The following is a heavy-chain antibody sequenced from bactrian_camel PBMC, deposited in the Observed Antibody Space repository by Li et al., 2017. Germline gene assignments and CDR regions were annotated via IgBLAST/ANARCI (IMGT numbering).Heavy chain of an antibody. D-gene: IGHD3*01. CDR3: ALKWGTRDCYSGSTPDFTS. V-gene: IGHV3S53*01. CDR1: GYLYSSAC. Sequence: VESGGGSAQAGGSLRLSCAASGYLYSSACMGWLRQAPGEEREGVASIDSDGTTTYADSVKGRFTISLDKSNKAVILQMRDLTLGDTAMYYCALKWGTRDCYSGSTPDFTSRGQGTQVTVS. CDR2: IDSDGTT. J-gene: IGHJ4*01.